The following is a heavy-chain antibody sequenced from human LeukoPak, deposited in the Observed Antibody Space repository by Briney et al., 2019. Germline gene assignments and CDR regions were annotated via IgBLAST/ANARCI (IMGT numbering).Heavy chain of an antibody. CDR2: ISSSSSTI. J-gene: IGHJ3*01. CDR3: AKGTNGYSSGWTRS. V-gene: IGHV3-48*01. Sequence: GGSLRLSCAASGFTFSSYAMHWVRQAPGKGLEWVSYISSSSSTIYYADSVKGRFTISRDNAKNSLYLQMNSLRAEDTAVYYCAKGTNGYSSGWTRSWGQGAMVTASS. CDR1: GFTFSSYA. D-gene: IGHD6-19*01.